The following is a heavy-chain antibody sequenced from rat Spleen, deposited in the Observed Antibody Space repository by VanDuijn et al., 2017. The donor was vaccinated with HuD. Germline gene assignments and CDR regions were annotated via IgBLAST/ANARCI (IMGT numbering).Heavy chain of an antibody. CDR1: GFSFSNYD. J-gene: IGHJ2*01. D-gene: IGHD1-1*01. Sequence: EVQLVESGGGLVQPGRSLKLSCAALGFSFSNYDMAWVRQAPTKGLEWVATISYDGSSTYYRDSVKGRFTISRDNAKSTLYLQMDSLRSEDTATYYCARFYYSGDVAFDYWGQGVMVTVSS. CDR3: ARFYYSGDVAFDY. V-gene: IGHV5-29*01. CDR2: ISYDGSST.